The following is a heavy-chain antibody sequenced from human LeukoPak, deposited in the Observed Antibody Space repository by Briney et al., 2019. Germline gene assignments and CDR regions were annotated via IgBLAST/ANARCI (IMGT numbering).Heavy chain of an antibody. J-gene: IGHJ4*02. CDR3: ASGDYSSGDYSSGRNLDF. CDR1: AVTFISYG. V-gene: IGHV3-33*03. CDR2: ILHDGSYK. D-gene: IGHD6-19*01. Sequence: GGSLILSCAASAVTFISYGMNCVRQAPGKGLEWVAVILHDGSYKYYADSVKGRFTISRDNSKNTLYLQMNSLRAEDTAVYYCASGDYSSGDYSSGRNLDFWGQGTLVTVSS.